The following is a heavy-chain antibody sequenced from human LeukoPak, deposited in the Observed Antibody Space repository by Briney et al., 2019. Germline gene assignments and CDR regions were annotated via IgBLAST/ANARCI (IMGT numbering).Heavy chain of an antibody. CDR2: ISSSSSYI. CDR3: ARGPVLLWFGDRSNWFDP. J-gene: IGHJ5*02. Sequence: PGGSLRLSCAASGFTFSSYSMNWVRQAPGKGLEWVSSISSSSSYIYYADSVKGRFTISRDNAKNSLYLQMNSLRAEDTAVYYCARGPVLLWFGDRSNWFDPWGQGTLVTVSS. D-gene: IGHD3-10*01. V-gene: IGHV3-21*01. CDR1: GFTFSSYS.